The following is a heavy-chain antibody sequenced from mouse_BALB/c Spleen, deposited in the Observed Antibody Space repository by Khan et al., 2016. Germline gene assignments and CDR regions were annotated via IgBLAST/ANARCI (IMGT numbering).Heavy chain of an antibody. CDR2: INTNTGEP. CDR3: AEDYYGSNWFAY. J-gene: IGHJ3*01. D-gene: IGHD1-1*01. CDR1: GYTFTNYG. Sequence: QIQLVQSGPELKKPGETVKISCKASGYTFTNYGMNWVKQAPGKGLKWMGWINTNTGEPTYAEEFKGRFAFSLETSASTAYLQHNNLKKEDTATYFCAEDYYGSNWFAYWGQGTLVTVSA. V-gene: IGHV9-3*02.